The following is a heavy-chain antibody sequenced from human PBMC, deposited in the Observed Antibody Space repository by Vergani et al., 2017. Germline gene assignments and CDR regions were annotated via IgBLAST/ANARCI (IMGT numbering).Heavy chain of an antibody. J-gene: IGHJ4*02. CDR2: INPSGGST. D-gene: IGHD4-17*01. Sequence: QVLLVQSGAEVKKPGASVRVSCKTSGYTFTNYYIHWVRQAPGQGLEWMGIINPSGGSTTYAQQFQGRLTMTRDTSTSTVYMDLSNLRSEDTAVYYCARGASGDYVSSFDYWGQGTLVTVSS. CDR3: ARGASGDYVSSFDY. CDR1: GYTFTNYY. V-gene: IGHV1-46*01.